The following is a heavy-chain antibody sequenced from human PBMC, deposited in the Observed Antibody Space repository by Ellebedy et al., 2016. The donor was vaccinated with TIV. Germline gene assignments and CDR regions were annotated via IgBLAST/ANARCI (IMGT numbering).Heavy chain of an antibody. CDR1: GFTFSSYS. V-gene: IGHV3-21*01. D-gene: IGHD3-10*01. CDR3: ASVDRREDY. J-gene: IGHJ4*02. CDR2: ISSSSSYI. Sequence: GESLKISXAASGFTFSSYSMNWVRQAPGKGLEWVSSISSSSSYIYYADSVKGRFTISRDNAKNSLYLQMNSLRAEDTAVYYCASVDRREDYWGQGTLVTVSS.